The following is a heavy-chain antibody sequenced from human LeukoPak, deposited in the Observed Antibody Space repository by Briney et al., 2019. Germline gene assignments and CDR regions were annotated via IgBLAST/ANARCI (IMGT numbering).Heavy chain of an antibody. J-gene: IGHJ5*02. CDR2: IYYTGNT. V-gene: IGHV4-59*01. CDR1: GGSISSYY. D-gene: IGHD2-21*01. CDR3: ARDNIVVVLVSMWHWFDP. Sequence: PSETLSLTCTVSGGSISSYYWSWIRQPPGKGLEWIGYIYYTGNTNYNPSLKSRVTISVDTSKNQFSLKLSSVTAADTAVYYCARDNIVVVLVSMWHWFDPWGQGALVTVSS.